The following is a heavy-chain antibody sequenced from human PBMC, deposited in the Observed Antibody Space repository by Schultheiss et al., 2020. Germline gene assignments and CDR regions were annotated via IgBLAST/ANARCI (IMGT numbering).Heavy chain of an antibody. V-gene: IGHV3-23*01. CDR2: ISGSGGST. J-gene: IGHJ5*02. CDR1: GFTFSSYA. D-gene: IGHD3-3*01. Sequence: GGSLRLSCAASGFTFSSYAMSWVRQAPGKGLEWVSAISGSGGSTYYADSVKGRFTISRDNSKNTLYLQMNSLRAEDTAVYYCAKWRMKGTVRFLELNWFDPWGQGTLVTVSS. CDR3: AKWRMKGTVRFLELNWFDP.